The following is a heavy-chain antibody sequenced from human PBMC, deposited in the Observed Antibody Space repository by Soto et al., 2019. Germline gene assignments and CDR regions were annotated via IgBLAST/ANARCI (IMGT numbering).Heavy chain of an antibody. V-gene: IGHV1-69*01. J-gene: IGHJ5*02. CDR2: ISPIFGTA. D-gene: IGHD5-18*01. Sequence: QVPLVQSGAEVKKPASSVKVSCKASGGTFSSYAISWVRQAPGQGLEWMGGISPIFGTANYAQKLQGRVTITADESPSTAYMELSSLSSEDTAVYYCASRRATSYGNNWFDPWGQGTLVTVSS. CDR1: GGTFSSYA. CDR3: ASRRATSYGNNWFDP.